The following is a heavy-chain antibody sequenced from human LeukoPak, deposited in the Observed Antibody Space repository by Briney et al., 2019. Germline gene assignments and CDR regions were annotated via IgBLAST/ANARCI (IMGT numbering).Heavy chain of an antibody. Sequence: SETLSLTCIVSGDSISSSSYYWGWVRQPPGKGLEWIGSIFSGSTYYNPSLKGRVTISLNTSKNQLSLNLSSVTAADTAVYYCARQGERPGISAYWGQGTLVTVSS. CDR3: ARQGERPGISAY. D-gene: IGHD1-26*01. V-gene: IGHV4-39*01. CDR2: IFSGST. CDR1: GDSISSSSYY. J-gene: IGHJ4*02.